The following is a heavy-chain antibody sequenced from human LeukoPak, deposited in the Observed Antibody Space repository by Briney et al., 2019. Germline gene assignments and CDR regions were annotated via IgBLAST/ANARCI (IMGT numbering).Heavy chain of an antibody. CDR1: GGTFSSYA. V-gene: IGHV1-69*05. CDR3: ARGNYYDSSGYYPFDY. CDR2: IIPIFGTA. Sequence: SVKVSCKASGGTFSSYAISWVRQAPGQGLEWMGGIIPIFGTANYAQKFQGRVTITTDESTTTAYVELSSLRSEDTAVYYCARGNYYDSSGYYPFDYWGQGTLVTVSS. D-gene: IGHD3-22*01. J-gene: IGHJ4*02.